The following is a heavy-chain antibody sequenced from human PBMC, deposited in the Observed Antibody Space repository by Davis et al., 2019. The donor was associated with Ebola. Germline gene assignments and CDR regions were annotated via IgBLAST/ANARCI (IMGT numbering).Heavy chain of an antibody. D-gene: IGHD3-16*01. V-gene: IGHV3-23*01. J-gene: IGHJ6*02. CDR2: IGSDFRA. CDR1: GFTISGTA. Sequence: GESLKISCTVSGFTISGTAMGWVRLAPGKGPEWVSAIGSDFRAHYGESAMGRFTISRDNSKNMVYLQMNSLRVEDSALYYCAKDIWGFAGMDVWGQGATVIVSS. CDR3: AKDIWGFAGMDV.